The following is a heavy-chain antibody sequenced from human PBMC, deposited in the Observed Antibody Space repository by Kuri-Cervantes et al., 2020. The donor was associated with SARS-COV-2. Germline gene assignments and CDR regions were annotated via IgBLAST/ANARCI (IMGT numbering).Heavy chain of an antibody. D-gene: IGHD3-22*01. V-gene: IGHV1-2*02. CDR1: GYTVTELS. CDR3: ARALGSSGYQTWYWFDP. J-gene: IGHJ5*02. CDR2: INPNSGGT. Sequence: ASVKVSCKVSGYTVTELSMHWVRQAPGQGLEWMGWINPNSGGTNYAQKFQGRVTMTRDTSISTAYMELSRLRSDDTAVYYCARALGSSGYQTWYWFDPWGQGTLVTVSS.